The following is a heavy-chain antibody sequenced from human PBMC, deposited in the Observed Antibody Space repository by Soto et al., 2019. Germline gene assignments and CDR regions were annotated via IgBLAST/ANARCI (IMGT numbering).Heavy chain of an antibody. CDR2: INAGNGIT. D-gene: IGHD2-2*01. CDR3: ARGGQLLSVAFDI. J-gene: IGHJ3*02. V-gene: IGHV1-3*01. CDR1: GYTFTRYA. Sequence: QVQLVQSGAEVKKPEASVKVSCRASGYTFTRYALHWVRQAPGQRLEWMGWINAGNGITTYSQKFQGRVTITRDKSASTAYMELSSLTSEDTAVYYCARGGQLLSVAFDIWGQGTMVTVSS.